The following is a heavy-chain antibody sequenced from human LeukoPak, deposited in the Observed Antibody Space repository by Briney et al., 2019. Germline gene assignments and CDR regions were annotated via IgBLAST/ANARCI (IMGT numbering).Heavy chain of an antibody. Sequence: GASVKVSCKASGYTFTSYGISWVRQAPGQGLEWMGWISAYNGNTNYAQKLQGRVTMTTDTSTSTAYMELRRLRSDCTAMYYCVSGGENYYDYSGYYDPRDDFDYWGQGTLVTVSS. CDR1: GYTFTSYG. J-gene: IGHJ4*02. CDR2: ISAYNGNT. V-gene: IGHV1-18*01. CDR3: VSGGENYYDYSGYYDPRDDFDY. D-gene: IGHD3-22*01.